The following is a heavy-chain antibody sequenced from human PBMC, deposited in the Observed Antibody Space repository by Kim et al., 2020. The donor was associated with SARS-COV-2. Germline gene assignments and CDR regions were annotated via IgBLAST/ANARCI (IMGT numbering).Heavy chain of an antibody. CDR1: GFTFSSYA. J-gene: IGHJ6*02. CDR3: ARQDTAMATYYYGIDV. CDR2: ISYDGSNK. V-gene: IGHV3-30-3*01. D-gene: IGHD5-18*01. Sequence: GGSLRLSCAASGFTFSSYAMHWVRQAPGKGLEWVAVISYDGSNKYYADSVKGRFTISRDNSKNTLYLQMNSLRAEDTAVYYCARQDTAMATYYYGIDVWGQGTTVTVSS.